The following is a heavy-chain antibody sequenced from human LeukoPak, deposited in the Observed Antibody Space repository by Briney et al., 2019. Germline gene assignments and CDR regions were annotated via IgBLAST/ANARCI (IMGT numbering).Heavy chain of an antibody. Sequence: GRSLRLSCAASGFTFSTYAMHWVRQAPGKGLEWVAVISYDGSNKYYADSVKGRFTISRDNSKNTLYLQMNSLRAEDTAVYYCAKDLTSPGAYCGGDCYSYYYMDVWGKGTTVTVSS. CDR3: AKDLTSPGAYCGGDCYSYYYMDV. CDR2: ISYDGSNK. D-gene: IGHD2-21*02. J-gene: IGHJ6*03. V-gene: IGHV3-30*04. CDR1: GFTFSTYA.